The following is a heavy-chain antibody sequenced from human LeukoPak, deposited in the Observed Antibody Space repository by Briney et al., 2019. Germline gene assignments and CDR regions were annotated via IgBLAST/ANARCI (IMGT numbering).Heavy chain of an antibody. CDR3: ARLTTTVTTRLDC. CDR1: TFTFNSYA. CDR2: ISGSGSST. Sequence: GGSLRLSCAAYTFTFNSYAMMWLRQAPGKGLEWFSHISGSGSSTYYADSVKGRFTTSRDNPKNTLYLKRNSLSAEETAVYYSARLTTTVTTRLDCLGQGALVSVS. J-gene: IGHJ4*02. V-gene: IGHV3-23*01. D-gene: IGHD4-17*01.